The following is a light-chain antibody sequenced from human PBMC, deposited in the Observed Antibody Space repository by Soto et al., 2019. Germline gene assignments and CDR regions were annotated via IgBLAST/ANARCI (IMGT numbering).Light chain of an antibody. CDR2: DAS. Sequence: DIQMTQSPSTLSASVGDRVTITCRASQSISRWLAWYQQKPGKAPKVLIYDASTLESGVPSRFSGSGSGTEFTLTISSLQPDDVATYYCHLDNGYLTWTFGQGTKVEIK. CDR1: QSISRW. CDR3: HLDNGYLTWT. V-gene: IGKV1-5*01. J-gene: IGKJ1*01.